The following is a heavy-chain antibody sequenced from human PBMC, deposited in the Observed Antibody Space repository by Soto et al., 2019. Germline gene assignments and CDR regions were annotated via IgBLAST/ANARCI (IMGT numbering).Heavy chain of an antibody. D-gene: IGHD4-17*01. J-gene: IGHJ6*02. Sequence: PSETLSLTCTVSGGSVSSGNYFWSWIRQPPGKGLEWIGYIHSSGSTNYNPSLKSRVTISADTSRNLFSLKLTSVTAADTAVYYCAILTKPTAVTTAFRGGYGLDVWGQGTTVTVSS. CDR3: AILTKPTAVTTAFRGGYGLDV. CDR2: IHSSGST. CDR1: GGSVSSGNYF. V-gene: IGHV4-61*01.